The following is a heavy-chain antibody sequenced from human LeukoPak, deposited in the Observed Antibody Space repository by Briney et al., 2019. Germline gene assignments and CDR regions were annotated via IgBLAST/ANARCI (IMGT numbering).Heavy chain of an antibody. Sequence: SETLSLTCTVSGGSISSYYWSWIRQPPGKGPEWIGYIYYSGSTNYNPSLKSRVTISVDTSKNQFSLRLSSVTAADTAVYYCARAAAGTDDAVDIWGQGTMVTASS. V-gene: IGHV4-59*01. D-gene: IGHD6-13*01. CDR2: IYYSGST. J-gene: IGHJ3*02. CDR3: ARAAAGTDDAVDI. CDR1: GGSISSYY.